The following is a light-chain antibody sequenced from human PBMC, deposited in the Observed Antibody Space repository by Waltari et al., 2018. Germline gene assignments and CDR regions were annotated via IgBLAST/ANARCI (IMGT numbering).Light chain of an antibody. V-gene: IGKV3-20*01. CDR1: QSVSRA. CDR3: QHYVSLPVT. Sequence: EIVLTQSPGTLSLSPGERATLSCRASQSVSRALAWYQQNPGQAHILLIYGASNRATGSPDRFSGSGSGTDFSLIISRLEPEDFAVYYCQHYVSLPVTFGQGTKVEIK. J-gene: IGKJ1*01. CDR2: GAS.